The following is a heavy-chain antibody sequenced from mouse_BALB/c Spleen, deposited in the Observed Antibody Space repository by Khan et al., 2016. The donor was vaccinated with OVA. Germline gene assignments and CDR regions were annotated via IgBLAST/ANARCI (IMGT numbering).Heavy chain of an antibody. J-gene: IGHJ4*01. CDR2: INPSNGYT. CDR3: ASGFHYPGSRGALGY. Sequence: VQLQESGAELARPGVSVKMSCKVAGYTFTSYSMHWIKQRPGQGLECIGNINPSNGYTNHNQKFRDKDISTADKSSSTATTLLSSLPSENSAVYTCASGFHYPGSRGALGYWRQGTSVTVSS. CDR1: GYTFTSYS. V-gene: IGHV1-4*01. D-gene: IGHD1-1*01.